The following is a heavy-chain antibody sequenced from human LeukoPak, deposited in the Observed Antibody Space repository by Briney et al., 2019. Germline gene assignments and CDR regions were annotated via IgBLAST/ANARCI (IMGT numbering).Heavy chain of an antibody. CDR2: IKQDGSEK. CDR1: GFSLSNYW. Sequence: PGGSLRLSCAASGFSLSNYWMSWVRQAPGKGLEWVANIKQDGSEKYYVDSVKGRFTISRDNAKNSLFLQMNSLRVEDTAVYYCATLVATTRFDYWDQGTLATVSS. J-gene: IGHJ4*02. CDR3: ATLVATTRFDY. V-gene: IGHV3-7*01. D-gene: IGHD5-12*01.